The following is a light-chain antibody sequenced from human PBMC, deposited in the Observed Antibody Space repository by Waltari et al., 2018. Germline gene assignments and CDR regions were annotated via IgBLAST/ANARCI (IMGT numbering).Light chain of an antibody. J-gene: IGLJ3*02. CDR2: RNN. CDR3: ATWDDSLTGWV. Sequence: QSVLTQPPSASGTPGQRVTISCSGSSSNIGSYYVYWYQQLSGTAPKLLIYRNNERPSGVPVRFSGSKSGTSASLAITGLRSEDEAHYYCATWDDSLTGWVFGGGTKLAVL. CDR1: SSNIGSYY. V-gene: IGLV1-47*01.